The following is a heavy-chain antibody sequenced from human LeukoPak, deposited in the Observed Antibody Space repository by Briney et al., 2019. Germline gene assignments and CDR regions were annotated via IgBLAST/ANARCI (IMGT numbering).Heavy chain of an antibody. J-gene: IGHJ4*02. CDR3: ARHGGAAAGDFDY. D-gene: IGHD6-13*01. V-gene: IGHV4-4*09. CDR2: IYTSAST. Sequence: SETLSLTCTGSGVSVSSYYWSWLRHPPGNGLEGIGYIYTSASTNYNHSLKSRVTISVDTSKNQFSPKLSSVTAADTAVYYCARHGGAAAGDFDYWGQGTLVTVSS. CDR1: GVSVSSYY.